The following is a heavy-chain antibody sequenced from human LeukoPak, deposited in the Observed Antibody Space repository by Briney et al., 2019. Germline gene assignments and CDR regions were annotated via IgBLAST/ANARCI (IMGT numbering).Heavy chain of an antibody. V-gene: IGHV3-30-3*01. J-gene: IGHJ4*02. D-gene: IGHD1-14*01. CDR1: GFTFSSYA. CDR2: ISYDGSNK. CDR3: ARQATHRNFDY. Sequence: GGSLRLSCAASGFTFSSYAMHWVRQAPGKGLEWVAVISYDGSNKDYADSVKGRFTISRDNSKNTLYLQMNTLRAEDTAVYYCARQATHRNFDYWGQGTLVTVSS.